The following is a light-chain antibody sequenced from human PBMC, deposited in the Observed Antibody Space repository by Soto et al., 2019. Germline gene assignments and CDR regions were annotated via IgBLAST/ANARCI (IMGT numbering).Light chain of an antibody. CDR3: QQYNNWS. CDR2: AAS. J-gene: IGKJ5*01. Sequence: EIVMTQSPATPSVFPGERATLSCRASQSVGSNLAWYQQKPGQATRLLIYAASTRATGIPARFSGSGSGTEFTLTISSMQSEDFAVYYCQQYNNWSFGQGTRLEIK. CDR1: QSVGSN. V-gene: IGKV3-15*01.